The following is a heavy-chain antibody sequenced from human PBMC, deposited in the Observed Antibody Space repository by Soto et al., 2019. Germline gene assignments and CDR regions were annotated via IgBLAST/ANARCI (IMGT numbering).Heavy chain of an antibody. CDR2: IYTSGST. CDR3: VSQRTTVITPADFDY. V-gene: IGHV4-4*07. Sequence: PSETLSLTCTVSGGSISSYYWSWIRQPAGKGLEWIGRIYTSGSTNYNPSVKSRVTISVDTSKNQFSLNSNSVTASDTAVYFCVSQRTTVITPADFDYWGPGALVTVSS. J-gene: IGHJ4*02. CDR1: GGSISSYY. D-gene: IGHD4-4*01.